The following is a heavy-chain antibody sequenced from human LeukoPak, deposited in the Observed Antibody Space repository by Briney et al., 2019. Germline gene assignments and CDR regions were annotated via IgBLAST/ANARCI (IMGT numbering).Heavy chain of an antibody. Sequence: GGSLRLSCEASGFSFNNYEMNWVRRAPGKGLKWVSYISSSGSTTYYADSVKGRFSISRDNSKDSLYLQMRSLSAEDTAVYYCARGFGSSYPRFDSWGQGTRVTVSS. D-gene: IGHD3-3*01. J-gene: IGHJ4*02. CDR3: ARGFGSSYPRFDS. CDR1: GFSFNNYE. V-gene: IGHV3-48*03. CDR2: ISSSGSTT.